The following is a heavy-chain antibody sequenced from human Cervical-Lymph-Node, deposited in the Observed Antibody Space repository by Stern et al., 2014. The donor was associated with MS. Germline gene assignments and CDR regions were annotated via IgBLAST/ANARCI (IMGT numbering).Heavy chain of an antibody. Sequence: VQLVQSGAEVKKPGASVKVSCKASGYTFTSYAIHWVRQAPGQRLEWMGRINTANGDTYYSEKFQGRVTFTRDTSANTAYMELFSLTSEDTTVYYCGRGQQSFDPWGQGTRVTVSA. J-gene: IGHJ5*02. CDR2: INTANGDT. CDR3: GRGQQSFDP. D-gene: IGHD6-13*01. CDR1: GYTFTSYA. V-gene: IGHV1-3*04.